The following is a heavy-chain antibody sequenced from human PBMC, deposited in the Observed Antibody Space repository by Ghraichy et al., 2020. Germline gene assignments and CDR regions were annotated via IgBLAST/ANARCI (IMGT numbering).Heavy chain of an antibody. CDR2: IWYDGSNK. V-gene: IGHV3-33*01. Sequence: GGSLRLSCAASGFTFSSYGMHWVRQAPGKGLEWVAVIWYDGSNKYYADSVKGRFTISRDNSKNTLYLQMNSLRAEDTAVYYCARGYDSSGYYWAVFDYWGQGTLVTVSS. CDR1: GFTFSSYG. J-gene: IGHJ4*02. CDR3: ARGYDSSGYYWAVFDY. D-gene: IGHD3-22*01.